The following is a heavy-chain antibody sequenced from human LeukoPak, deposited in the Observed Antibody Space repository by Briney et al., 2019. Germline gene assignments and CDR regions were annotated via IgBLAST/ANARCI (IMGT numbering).Heavy chain of an antibody. CDR1: GFTFSYYS. D-gene: IGHD6-13*01. CDR3: AKVDRGDYSSSPVPYYNYYMNV. V-gene: IGHV3-21*01. J-gene: IGHJ6*03. CDR2: ISSSSSLI. Sequence: GSLRLSCAASGFTFSYYSMNWVRQAPGRGLEWVSCISSSSSLIFYSDSVRGRFTISRDNAKNLLYLHMNSLRVEDTAVYYCAKVDRGDYSSSPVPYYNYYMNVWGKGTTATVSS.